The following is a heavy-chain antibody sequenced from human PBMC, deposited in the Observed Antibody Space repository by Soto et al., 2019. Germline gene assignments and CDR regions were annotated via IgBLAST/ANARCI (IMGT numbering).Heavy chain of an antibody. CDR2: INPSGGST. CDR3: ARDQGLFSGDIVVYGMDD. Sequence: ASVKVSFKASGYTFTSYYMHWVRQAPGQGLEWMGIINPSGGSTSYAQKFKGRVTMTRDTSTSTVYVELSSLRSEDTAVYYCARDQGLFSGDIVVYGMDDWGQGTTVTVSS. D-gene: IGHD5-12*01. V-gene: IGHV1-46*03. CDR1: GYTFTSYY. J-gene: IGHJ6*02.